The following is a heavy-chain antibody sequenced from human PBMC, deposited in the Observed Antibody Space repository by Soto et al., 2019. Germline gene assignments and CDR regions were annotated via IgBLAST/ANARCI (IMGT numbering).Heavy chain of an antibody. CDR3: ARDYDRTRGIY. CDR2: IKHDGSER. J-gene: IGHJ4*02. D-gene: IGHD2-15*01. V-gene: IGHV3-7*04. Sequence: EVQLVESGGGLVQPGGSLRLSCAASGFTFSGYWMSWVRQAPGKGLEWVANIKHDGSERYYVDSVEGRFTISKDNAKNSLYLQMNSLRDEDTAVYYCARDYDRTRGIYWGQGTLVTVSS. CDR1: GFTFSGYW.